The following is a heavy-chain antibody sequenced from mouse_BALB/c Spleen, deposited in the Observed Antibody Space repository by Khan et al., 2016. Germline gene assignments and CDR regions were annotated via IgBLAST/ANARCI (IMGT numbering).Heavy chain of an antibody. Sequence: QVQLQQPGTELPRPGASVKLSCKASGYTFTDYYLHWVMQRTGQGLEWIGEICPGSGSTYYNEKFKGKASLTADTSSSKACMQLSSLTSEVSAVYFCARSYYGYFAMDYWGHGASVTVSS. J-gene: IGHJ4*01. CDR2: ICPGSGST. V-gene: IGHV1-77*01. CDR1: GYTFTDYY. D-gene: IGHD1-2*01. CDR3: ARSYYGYFAMDY.